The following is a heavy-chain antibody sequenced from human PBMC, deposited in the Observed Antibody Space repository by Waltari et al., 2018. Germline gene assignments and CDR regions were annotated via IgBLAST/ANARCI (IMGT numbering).Heavy chain of an antibody. CDR1: GGSISSYY. CDR3: AGSSGYYPNDY. V-gene: IGHV4-59*01. CDR2: IYYSGST. Sequence: QVQLQESGPGLVKPSETLSLTCTVSGGSISSYYWSWIRQPPGKGLEWIGYIYYSGSTNYNPSLKSRVTISVDTSKNQFSLKLSSVTAADTAVYYCAGSSGYYPNDYWGQGTLVTVSS. D-gene: IGHD3-22*01. J-gene: IGHJ4*02.